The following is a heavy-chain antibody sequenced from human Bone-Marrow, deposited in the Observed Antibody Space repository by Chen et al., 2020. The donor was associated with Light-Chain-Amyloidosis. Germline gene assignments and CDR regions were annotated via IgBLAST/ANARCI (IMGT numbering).Heavy chain of an antibody. V-gene: IGHV3-20*04. J-gene: IGHJ2*01. D-gene: IGHD2-21*01. CDR3: AREAGVGITYYFDL. Sequence: EVQLVEAGGRVVRRGGSLRLPWAASGCTVDDYGMSWVRQAPGKGLEWVSVIKWNGGRTGYADFVKGRFTISRDNAKNSLDLQMNTLSPEDTALYYCAREAGVGITYYFDLWGPGTLVTVSS. CDR2: IKWNGGRT. CDR1: GCTVDDYG.